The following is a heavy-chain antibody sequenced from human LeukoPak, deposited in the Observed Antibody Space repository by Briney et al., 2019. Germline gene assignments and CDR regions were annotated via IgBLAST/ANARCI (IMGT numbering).Heavy chain of an antibody. D-gene: IGHD2-2*01. V-gene: IGHV3-30*02. CDR2: IQYDGSNK. Sequence: GGSLRLSCATSGFSFSSYGMHWVRQAPCKGLEWVAFIQYDGSNKYYADSVKGRFTISRDNSKNTLYLQMNSLRAEDTAVYYCATDDCSTSCYLGYWGQGTLVTVSS. J-gene: IGHJ4*02. CDR3: ATDDCSTSCYLGY. CDR1: GFSFSSYG.